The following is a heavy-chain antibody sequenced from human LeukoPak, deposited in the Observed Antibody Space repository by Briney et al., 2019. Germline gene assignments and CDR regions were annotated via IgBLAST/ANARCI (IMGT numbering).Heavy chain of an antibody. V-gene: IGHV3-7*02. J-gene: IGHJ6*03. CDR2: IKQDGSGK. CDR1: GFTFSSYW. D-gene: IGHD6-6*01. CDR3: ARGPYSSSSNRDPYYMDV. Sequence: GGSLRLSCAASGFTFSSYWMSWVRQAPGKGLEWVANIKQDGSGKYYVDSVKGRFTISRDNAKNSLYLQMNSLRAEDTAVYYCARGPYSSSSNRDPYYMDVWGKGTTVTVSS.